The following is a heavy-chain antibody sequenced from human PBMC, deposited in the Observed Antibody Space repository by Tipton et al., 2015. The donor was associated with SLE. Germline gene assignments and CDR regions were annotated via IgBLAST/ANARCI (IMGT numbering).Heavy chain of an antibody. CDR3: ASRLAARRDTCFDS. CDR1: GGSISSINW. CDR2: IYHSGST. J-gene: IGHJ5*01. V-gene: IGHV4-4*02. D-gene: IGHD6-6*01. Sequence: TLSLTCAVSGGSISSINWWSWVRQPPGKGLEWIGEIYHSGSTNYNPSLKSRVTISVDKSKNQFSLKLTSVTAADTALYYCASRLAARRDTCFDSWGQGTLVT.